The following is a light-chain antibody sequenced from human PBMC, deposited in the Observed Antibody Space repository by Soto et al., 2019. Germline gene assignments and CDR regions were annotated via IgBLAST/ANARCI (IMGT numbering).Light chain of an antibody. CDR3: AAWDDSLSGHVV. CDR1: SSNIGSNY. CDR2: SSN. Sequence: QAVVTQSPSASGTPGQRVTISCSGTSSNIGSNYVYWYQQLPGTAPELLIYSSNQRPSGVPDRFSGSKSGTSASLAISGLRSEDEAEYYCAAWDDSLSGHVVFGGGTKLTVL. V-gene: IGLV1-47*02. J-gene: IGLJ2*01.